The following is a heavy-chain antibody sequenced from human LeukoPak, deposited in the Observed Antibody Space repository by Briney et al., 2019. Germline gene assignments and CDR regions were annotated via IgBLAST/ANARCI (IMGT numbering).Heavy chain of an antibody. D-gene: IGHD6-19*01. Sequence: ASVKVSCKASGYTFTSYYMHWVRQAPGQGLEWMGIINPSGGSTSDAQKFQGRVTMTRDTSTSTVYMELSSLRSEDTAVYYCARECRIAVAGTAKLWFDPWGQGTLVTVSS. CDR3: ARECRIAVAGTAKLWFDP. CDR2: INPSGGST. J-gene: IGHJ5*02. V-gene: IGHV1-46*01. CDR1: GYTFTSYY.